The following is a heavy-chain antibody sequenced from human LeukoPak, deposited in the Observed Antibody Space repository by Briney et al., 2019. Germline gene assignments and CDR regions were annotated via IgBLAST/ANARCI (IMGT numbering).Heavy chain of an antibody. V-gene: IGHV3-23*01. J-gene: IGHJ6*02. D-gene: IGHD3-3*01. CDR3: AKGREIRFLEWSDYYGMDV. CDR2: ISGSGGST. CDR1: GFTFSSYA. Sequence: QPGGSLRLSCAASGFTFSSYAMSWVRQAPGKGLEWVSAISGSGGSTYYADSVKGRFTISRDNSKNTLYLQMNSLRAEDTAVHYCAKGREIRFLEWSDYYGMDVWGQGTTVTVSS.